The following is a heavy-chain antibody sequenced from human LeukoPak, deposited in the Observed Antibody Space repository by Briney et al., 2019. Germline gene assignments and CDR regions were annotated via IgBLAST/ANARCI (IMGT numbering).Heavy chain of an antibody. CDR1: GMSLYGYF. CDR2: ISQSGST. V-gene: IGHV4-34*01. Sequence: SETLSLTCGVSGMSLYGYFWSWIRQPPGKGLEWIGEISQSGSTNYNPSLKSRVTILLDTSKNHFSVRLSSVTAADTAVYYCARGRIAGRRAFDIWGQGTMVTVSS. D-gene: IGHD6-13*01. J-gene: IGHJ3*02. CDR3: ARGRIAGRRAFDI.